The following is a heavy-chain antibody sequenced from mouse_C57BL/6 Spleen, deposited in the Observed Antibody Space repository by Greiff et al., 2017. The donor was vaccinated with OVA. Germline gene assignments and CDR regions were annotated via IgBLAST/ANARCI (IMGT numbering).Heavy chain of an antibody. V-gene: IGHV14-1*01. CDR1: GFNIKDYY. CDR3: TPIYYDYDGFAY. J-gene: IGHJ3*01. D-gene: IGHD2-4*01. CDR2: IDPEDGDT. Sequence: VQLQQSGAELVRPGDSVKLSCTASGFNIKDYYMHWVKQRPEQGLEWIGRIDPEDGDTEYAPKFQGKATMTADTSSNTAYLQLSSLTSEDTAVYYCTPIYYDYDGFAYWGQGTLVTVSA.